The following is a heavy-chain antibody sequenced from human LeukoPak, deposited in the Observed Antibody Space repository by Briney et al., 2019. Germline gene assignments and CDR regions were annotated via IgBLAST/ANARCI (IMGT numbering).Heavy chain of an antibody. J-gene: IGHJ4*02. CDR3: ASAVVVTATLDY. V-gene: IGHV1-46*01. CDR1: GYTFTSCY. D-gene: IGHD2-21*02. CDR2: INPIGDST. Sequence: ASVKVSCKASGYTFTSCYMHWVRQAPGQGLEWMGIINPIGDSTNYAQKFQGRVTMTRDTSTSTVYTELSSLRSEDTAVYYCASAVVVTATLDYWGQGTLVTVSS.